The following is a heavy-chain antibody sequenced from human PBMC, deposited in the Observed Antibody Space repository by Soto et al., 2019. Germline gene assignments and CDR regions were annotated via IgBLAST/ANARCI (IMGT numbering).Heavy chain of an antibody. D-gene: IGHD3-9*01. CDR1: CFTFSGYG. CDR2: ISGSGTFT. Sequence: PGGSLRLSCTASCFTFSGYGINWVRQAPGKGLEWVSTISGSGTFTYYADSVKGRFSISRDNSNRVVYLQMGSLTAGDTAVYYCAKTETFNGYYNAFDYWGQGTRVTVSS. J-gene: IGHJ4*02. V-gene: IGHV3-23*01. CDR3: AKTETFNGYYNAFDY.